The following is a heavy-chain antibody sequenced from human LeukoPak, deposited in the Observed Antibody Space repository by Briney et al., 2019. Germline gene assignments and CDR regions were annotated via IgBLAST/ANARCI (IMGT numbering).Heavy chain of an antibody. CDR1: GFTFSSYE. D-gene: IGHD2-15*01. CDR3: ARSGRYLDY. J-gene: IGHJ4*02. V-gene: IGHV3-48*03. CDR2: ISNSGTNI. Sequence: PPGESLKISCAASGFTFSSYEMNWVRQAPGKGLEWISYISNSGTNIYYPDSVKGRFTISRDNAKNSLYLQMNSLRAEDTAVYYCARSGRYLDYWGQGTLVTVSS.